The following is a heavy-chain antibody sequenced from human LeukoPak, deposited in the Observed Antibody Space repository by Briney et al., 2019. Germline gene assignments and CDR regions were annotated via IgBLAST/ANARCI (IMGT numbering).Heavy chain of an antibody. J-gene: IGHJ4*02. CDR1: GFTFSSYS. V-gene: IGHV3-48*01. CDR2: ISSSSSTI. D-gene: IGHD6-13*01. Sequence: GGSLRLSCAASGFTFSSYSMNWVRKAPGKGLEWVSYISSSSSTIYYADSVKGRFTISRDNAKNSLYLQMNSLRAEDTAVYYCAREGAAGRGPMDYWGQGTLVTVSS. CDR3: AREGAAGRGPMDY.